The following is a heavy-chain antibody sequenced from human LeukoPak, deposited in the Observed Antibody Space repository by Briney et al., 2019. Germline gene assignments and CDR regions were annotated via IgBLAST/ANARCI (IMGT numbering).Heavy chain of an antibody. Sequence: SETLSLTCIVSGDSISGYYWSWIRQSPGKGLEWIGYIHAGGGTNNNPSLRSRVSISIDTSRNQLSLQLSSVTAADTAVYYCARDLPGGLWGQGTLVTVSS. CDR2: IHAGGGT. J-gene: IGHJ4*02. CDR1: GDSISGYY. CDR3: ARDLPGGL. D-gene: IGHD3-16*01. V-gene: IGHV4-4*08.